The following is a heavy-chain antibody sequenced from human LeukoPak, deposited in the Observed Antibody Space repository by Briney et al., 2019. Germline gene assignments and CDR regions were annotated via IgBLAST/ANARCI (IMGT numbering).Heavy chain of an antibody. D-gene: IGHD3-10*01. Sequence: GGSLRLSCAPSGFSSSGHYMTWIRQAPGPGLEVVSYMRGSVSIIHYADSVKGRFTMSRHNAKNSMYLPMNSLLAHAQAVHYCSRDPGDLWFGQGLDYWGQGSLVTVSS. CDR3: SRDPGDLWFGQGLDY. CDR1: GFSSSGHY. J-gene: IGHJ4*02. CDR2: MRGSVSII. V-gene: IGHV3-11*01.